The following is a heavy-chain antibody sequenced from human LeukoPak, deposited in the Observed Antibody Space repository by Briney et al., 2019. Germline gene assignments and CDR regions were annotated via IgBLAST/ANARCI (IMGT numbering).Heavy chain of an antibody. CDR2: IYYSGST. CDR3: ARGGDYSNYVADYFDY. Sequence: PSETLSLTCTVSGGSISSSSYYWGWIRQPPGKGLEWIGSIYYSGSTYYNPSLKSRVTMSVDTSKNQFSLKLSSVTAADTAVYYCARGGDYSNYVADYFDYWGQGTLVTVSS. V-gene: IGHV4-39*07. CDR1: GGSISSSSYY. J-gene: IGHJ4*02. D-gene: IGHD4-11*01.